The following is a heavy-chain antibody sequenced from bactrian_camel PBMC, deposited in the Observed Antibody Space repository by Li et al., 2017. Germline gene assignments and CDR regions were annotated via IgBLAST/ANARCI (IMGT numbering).Heavy chain of an antibody. CDR1: GFSYDPT. D-gene: IGHD7*01. V-gene: IGHV3S53*01. Sequence: QVQLVESGGASVQTGGSLTLSCVASGFSYDPTMAWFRQAPGKEREAIASINSEALTNYADSVKGRFTLSQDNGKNTVYLQMNSLVPGDTARYYCAADRADRVGLKWWHPPAFGYWGQGTQVTVS. J-gene: IGHJ6*01. CDR2: INSEALT. CDR3: AADRADRVGLKWWHPPAFGY.